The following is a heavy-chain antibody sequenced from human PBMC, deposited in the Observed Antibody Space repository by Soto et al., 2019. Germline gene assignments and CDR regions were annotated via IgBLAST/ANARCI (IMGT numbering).Heavy chain of an antibody. Sequence: QVQLVQSGAEVKKPGASVKVSCKASGYTFTDYGFSWVRQAPGQGLEWLGWISAHDGNTNYAQILQGRATMTTDTSTRTAYMEVRSLRSDDTAVYYCVRDQAKAYYYYKDVWGKGTTVTVSS. V-gene: IGHV1-18*01. CDR3: VRDQAKAYYYYKDV. CDR1: GYTFTDYG. CDR2: ISAHDGNT. J-gene: IGHJ6*03.